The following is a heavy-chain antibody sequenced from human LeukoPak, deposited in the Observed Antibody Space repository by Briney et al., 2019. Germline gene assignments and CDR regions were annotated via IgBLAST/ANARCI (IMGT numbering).Heavy chain of an antibody. J-gene: IGHJ4*02. CDR1: GFAFSTYP. D-gene: IGHD4-17*01. CDR2: ISYDGSNK. CDR3: ASRHYDFGYY. V-gene: IGHV3-30*04. Sequence: PGGSLRLSCAASGFAFSTYPVHWVRPAPGKGLEWVAVISYDGSNKYYADSVKGRFTISRDNSKNTLYLQMNSLRAEDTAIYYCASRHYDFGYYWGQGTLVTVSS.